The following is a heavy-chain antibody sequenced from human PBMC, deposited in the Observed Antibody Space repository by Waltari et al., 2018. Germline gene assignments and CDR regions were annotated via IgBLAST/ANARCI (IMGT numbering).Heavy chain of an antibody. V-gene: IGHV3-33*01. J-gene: IGHJ3*02. D-gene: IGHD2-21*02. CDR3: ARGPNCGGDCYRGEGAFDI. CDR2: IWYDGSNK. CDR1: GFTFSSYG. Sequence: QVQLVESGGGVVQPGRSLRLSCAASGFTFSSYGMHWVRQAPGKGLEWVAVIWYDGSNKYYADSVKGRFTISRDNSKNTLYLQMNSLRAEDTAVYYCARGPNCGGDCYRGEGAFDIWGQGTMVTVSS.